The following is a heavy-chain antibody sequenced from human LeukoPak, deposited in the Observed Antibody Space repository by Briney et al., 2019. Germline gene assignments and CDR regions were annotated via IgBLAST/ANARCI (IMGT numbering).Heavy chain of an antibody. Sequence: GASVKVSCKASGYTFTSYDINWVRQATGQGLEWMGWINPNSGNTGYAQKFQGRVTMTTNTSISTAYMELSSLRSEDAAVYYCARGSGSSSWYNLLYYYMDVWGKGTTVTVSS. CDR2: INPNSGNT. V-gene: IGHV1-8*01. D-gene: IGHD6-13*01. CDR3: ARGSGSSSWYNLLYYYMDV. CDR1: GYTFTSYD. J-gene: IGHJ6*03.